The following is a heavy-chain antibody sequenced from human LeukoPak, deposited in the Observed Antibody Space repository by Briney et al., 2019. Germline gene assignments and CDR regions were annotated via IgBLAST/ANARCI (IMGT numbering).Heavy chain of an antibody. Sequence: ASETLSFTCAAAGASISSYNGCWIRKPPGEGLWRGGYIYYSGSTNYNPSLQSHVTISVETTRNQFSLSLSSVTAANTAVYYCARAWFGESAYTFDYWGQGTLVTVSS. J-gene: IGHJ4*02. CDR1: GASISSYN. CDR2: IYYSGST. D-gene: IGHD3-10*01. CDR3: ARAWFGESAYTFDY. V-gene: IGHV4-59*01.